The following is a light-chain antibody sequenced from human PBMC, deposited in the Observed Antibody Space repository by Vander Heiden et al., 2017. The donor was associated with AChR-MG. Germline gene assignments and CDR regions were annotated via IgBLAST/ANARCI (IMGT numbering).Light chain of an antibody. CDR2: QDT. J-gene: IGLJ2*01. Sequence: SYELTQPPSVSVSPGQTANITCSGDNLGEKYSFWYQHETGPPPVLVIYQDTKRPTGIPERFSGSSSGNTATLTIGGTQAVDEADYYCQTWDSSTVIFGGGTKVTVL. CDR1: NLGEKY. V-gene: IGLV3-1*01. CDR3: QTWDSSTVI.